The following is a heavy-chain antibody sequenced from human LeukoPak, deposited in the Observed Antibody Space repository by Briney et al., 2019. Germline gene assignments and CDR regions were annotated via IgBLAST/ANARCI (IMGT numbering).Heavy chain of an antibody. CDR1: GFTLRSFA. V-gene: IGHV3-23*01. D-gene: IGHD3-10*01. J-gene: IGHJ4*02. CDR2: ISGSGVST. CDR3: AKPAPLLWCGYFDY. Sequence: GGSLRLSCAASGFTLRSFAMSRVPGTPGRGLEGVSAISGSGVSTYYAESVKGWFTISRDNSKNTLYLQMNSLRAEDTAVYYCAKPAPLLWCGYFDYWGQGTLVTVSS.